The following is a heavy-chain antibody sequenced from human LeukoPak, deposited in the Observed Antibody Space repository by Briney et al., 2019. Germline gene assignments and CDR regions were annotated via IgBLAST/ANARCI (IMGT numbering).Heavy chain of an antibody. CDR3: ARDGYCRSTRCYRGGNYYYGMDV. CDR2: IIPICGTA. CDR1: GGTFSSYA. D-gene: IGHD2-2*01. J-gene: IGHJ6*04. Sequence: SVNVSSKASGGTFSSYAISWVRQAPGQGLEWMGGIIPICGTANYAQKFQGRVTTTADESTSTAFPELSSLRSEATGVYYCARDGYCRSTRCYRGGNYYYGMDVWGKGPTVTVPS. V-gene: IGHV1-69*01.